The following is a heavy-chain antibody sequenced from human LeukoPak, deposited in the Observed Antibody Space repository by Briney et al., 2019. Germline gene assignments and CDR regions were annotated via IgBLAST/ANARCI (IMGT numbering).Heavy chain of an antibody. J-gene: IGHJ3*02. CDR2: IYYSGST. D-gene: IGHD3-22*01. CDR1: GGSISSSSYY. CDR3: ARDLVAVKRERAFDI. Sequence: SETLSLTCTVSGGSISSSSYYWGWIRQPPGKGLEWIGNIYYSGSTYYNPSLKSQVTISVDTSKNQFSLKLSSVTAADTAVYYCARDLVAVKRERAFDIWGQGTMVTVSS. V-gene: IGHV4-39*07.